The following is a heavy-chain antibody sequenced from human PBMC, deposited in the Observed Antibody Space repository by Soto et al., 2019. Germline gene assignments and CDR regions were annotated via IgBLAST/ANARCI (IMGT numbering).Heavy chain of an antibody. CDR2: IYYSGST. CDR3: ARARIAAAGNFDY. V-gene: IGHV4-30-4*01. D-gene: IGHD6-13*01. CDR1: GGSISSGDYY. J-gene: IGHJ4*02. Sequence: PSETLSLTCTVSGGSISSGDYYWSWIRQPPGKGLEWIGYIYYSGSTYYNPSLKSRVTISVDTSKNQFSLKLSSVTAADTAVYYCARARIAAAGNFDYWGQGXLVTVYS.